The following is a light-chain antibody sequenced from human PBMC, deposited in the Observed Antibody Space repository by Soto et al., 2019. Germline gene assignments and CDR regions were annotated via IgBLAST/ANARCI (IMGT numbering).Light chain of an antibody. CDR2: EVS. J-gene: IGLJ1*01. CDR3: SSYTSGSYV. CDR1: SSDVGGYNY. Sequence: QSALTQPASVSGSPGQSITISCTGTSSDVGGYNYVSWYQQHPGKAPKLMIYEVSNRPSGVSNRFSGSKSGNTASLTISGLQAEDEADYDCSSYTSGSYVFGTGTKVTVL. V-gene: IGLV2-14*01.